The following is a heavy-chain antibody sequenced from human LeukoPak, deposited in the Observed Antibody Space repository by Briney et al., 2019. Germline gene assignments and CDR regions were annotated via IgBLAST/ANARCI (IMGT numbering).Heavy chain of an antibody. CDR3: ARSPVLRYFDWHNEGFDY. D-gene: IGHD3-9*01. J-gene: IGHJ4*02. V-gene: IGHV4-61*02. Sequence: SETLSLTCTVSGGSISSGGYYWSWIRQPAGKGLEWIGRIYTSGSTNYNPSLKSRVTIPVDTSKNQFSLKLSSVTAADTAVYYCARSPVLRYFDWHNEGFDYWGQGTLVTVSS. CDR1: GGSISSGGYY. CDR2: IYTSGST.